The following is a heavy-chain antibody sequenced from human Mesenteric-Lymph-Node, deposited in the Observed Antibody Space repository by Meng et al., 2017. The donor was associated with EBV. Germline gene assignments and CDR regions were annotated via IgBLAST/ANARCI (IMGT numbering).Heavy chain of an antibody. CDR1: GFSVSSKY. J-gene: IGHJ4*02. Sequence: EGQLGRSWGGLIQPGGSLRLSFAASGFSVSSKYMSWVRQTPGKGLEWVSVIYIDSTTYYTDSVRGRFTVSRDSAKNSLFLLMNSLRAEDTAVYYCARGRWVHHKGAFDFWGQGSLVTVSS. D-gene: IGHD5-24*01. CDR3: ARGRWVHHKGAFDF. V-gene: IGHV3-53*01. CDR2: IYIDSTT.